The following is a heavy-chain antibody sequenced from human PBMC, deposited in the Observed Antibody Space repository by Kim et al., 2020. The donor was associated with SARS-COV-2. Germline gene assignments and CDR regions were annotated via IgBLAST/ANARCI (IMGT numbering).Heavy chain of an antibody. V-gene: IGHV3-23*01. CDR1: GFTFSSYA. Sequence: GGSLRLSCAASGFTFSSYAMSWVRQAPGKGLEWVSAISGSGGSTYYADSVKGRFTISRDNSKNTLYLQMNSLRAEDTAVYYCAKVPIDPYDVLTTVTTPYFDYWGQGTLVTVSS. D-gene: IGHD4-17*01. CDR3: AKVPIDPYDVLTTVTTPYFDY. J-gene: IGHJ4*02. CDR2: ISGSGGST.